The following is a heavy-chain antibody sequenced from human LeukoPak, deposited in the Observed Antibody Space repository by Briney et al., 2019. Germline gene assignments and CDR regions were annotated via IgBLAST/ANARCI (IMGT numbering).Heavy chain of an antibody. Sequence: ASVKVSCKASGYTFIGYYLHWVRQTPGQGLEWMGWINPTSGGTNYAQKFQDRVTMTRDTSINTAYMGLSRLTSDDTAVYYCARLVGLSTTASYWGQGTLVIVSS. V-gene: IGHV1-2*02. D-gene: IGHD5/OR15-5a*01. CDR2: INPTSGGT. CDR3: ARLVGLSTTASY. J-gene: IGHJ4*02. CDR1: GYTFIGYY.